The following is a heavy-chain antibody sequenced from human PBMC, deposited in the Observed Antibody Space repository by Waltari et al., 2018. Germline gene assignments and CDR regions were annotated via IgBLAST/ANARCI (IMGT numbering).Heavy chain of an antibody. CDR2: INAGNGNT. D-gene: IGHD3-16*01. CDR1: GYTFTSYA. V-gene: IGHV1-3*01. CDR3: ARVEGAAGLDI. Sequence: QVQLVQSGAEVKKPGASVKVSCKASGYTFTSYAMHWVRQAPGQRLEWMGWINAGNGNTKNAQKVQGRVTITRDTSASTAYMELSSLRSEDTAVYYCARVEGAAGLDIWGQGTMVTVSS. J-gene: IGHJ3*02.